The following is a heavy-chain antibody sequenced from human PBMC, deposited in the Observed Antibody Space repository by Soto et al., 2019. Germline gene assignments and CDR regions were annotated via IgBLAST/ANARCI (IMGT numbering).Heavy chain of an antibody. Sequence: GASVKVSCKASGYTFTSYGISWVRQAPGQGLEWMGWISAYNGNTNYAQKLQGRVTMTTDTSTSTAYMELRSLRSDDTAVYYCASTIMITAPAALDIWGQGTMVTVSS. CDR1: GYTFTSYG. CDR2: ISAYNGNT. D-gene: IGHD3-16*01. V-gene: IGHV1-18*01. CDR3: ASTIMITAPAALDI. J-gene: IGHJ3*02.